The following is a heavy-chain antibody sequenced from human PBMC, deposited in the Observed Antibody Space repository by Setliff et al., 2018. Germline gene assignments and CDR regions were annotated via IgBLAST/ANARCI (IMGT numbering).Heavy chain of an antibody. V-gene: IGHV4-39*07. Sequence: SETLSLTCTVSGGSISSSSYYWGWIRQPPGKGLEWIGSIYYSGSTYYNPSLKSRVTISVDTSKNQFSLKLSPVTAADTAVYYCARVKIAILPASIDYWGQGTLVTVSS. J-gene: IGHJ4*02. D-gene: IGHD2-2*01. CDR1: GGSISSSSYY. CDR3: ARVKIAILPASIDY. CDR2: IYYSGST.